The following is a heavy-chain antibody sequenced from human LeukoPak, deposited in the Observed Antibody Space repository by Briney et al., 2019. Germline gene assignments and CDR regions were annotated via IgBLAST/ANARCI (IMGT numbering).Heavy chain of an antibody. CDR2: IYHSGST. J-gene: IGHJ4*02. Sequence: PSETLSLTCTVSGGSISSYYWSWIRQPPGKGLEWIGYIYHSGSTNSNPSLKSRVIISVDTARNQFSPKLNSVTAADTAVYYCAKNRWGLDYWGQGTLVTVSS. D-gene: IGHD7-27*01. V-gene: IGHV4-59*01. CDR1: GGSISSYY. CDR3: AKNRWGLDY.